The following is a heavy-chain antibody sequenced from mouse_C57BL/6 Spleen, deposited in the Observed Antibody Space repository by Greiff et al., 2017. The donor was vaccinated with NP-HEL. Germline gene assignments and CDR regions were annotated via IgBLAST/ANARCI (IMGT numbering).Heavy chain of an antibody. CDR1: GYTFTSYW. CDR3: ARSGVTEFAY. V-gene: IGHV1-64*01. J-gene: IGHJ3*01. CDR2: IHPNSGST. D-gene: IGHD2-2*01. Sequence: QVQLQQSGAELVKPGASVKLSCKASGYTFTSYWMHWVKQRPGQGLEWIGMIHPNSGSTNYNEKFKSKATLTVDKSSSTAYMQLSSLTSEDSAVYYCARSGVTEFAYWGQGTLVTVSA.